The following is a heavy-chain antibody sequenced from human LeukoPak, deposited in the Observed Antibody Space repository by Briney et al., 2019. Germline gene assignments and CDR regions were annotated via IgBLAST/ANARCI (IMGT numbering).Heavy chain of an antibody. D-gene: IGHD3-10*01. CDR1: GFTVSSNY. CDR2: IYSGGST. V-gene: IGHV3-66*01. Sequence: PGGSLRLSCAASGFTVSSNYMSWVRQAPGKGLEWVSVIYSGGSTYYADSVKGRFTISRDNSKNTLYLQMNSLRAEDTAVYYCARVYYYGSGSCFDYWGQGTLVTVSS. CDR3: ARVYYYGSGSCFDY. J-gene: IGHJ4*02.